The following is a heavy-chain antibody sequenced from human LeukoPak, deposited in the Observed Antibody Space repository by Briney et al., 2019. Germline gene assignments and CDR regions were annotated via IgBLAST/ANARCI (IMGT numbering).Heavy chain of an antibody. Sequence: ASVKVSCKASGYTFTSYGISWVRQAPGQGLEWMGWISAYNGNTNYAQKLQGRVTMTTDTSTSTAYMELRSLRSDDTAVYYCARDSRGYPSTMLNDYWGQGTLVTVSS. V-gene: IGHV1-18*01. D-gene: IGHD2-15*01. CDR2: ISAYNGNT. J-gene: IGHJ4*02. CDR3: ARDSRGYPSTMLNDY. CDR1: GYTFTSYG.